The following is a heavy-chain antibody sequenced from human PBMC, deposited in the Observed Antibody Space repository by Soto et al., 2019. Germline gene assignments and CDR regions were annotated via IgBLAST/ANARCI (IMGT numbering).Heavy chain of an antibody. J-gene: IGHJ4*02. Sequence: PSETLSLTCTVSGGSISSYYWSWIRQPPGKGLEWIGYIYYSGSTNYNPSLKSRVTISVDTSKNQFSLNLSSVTAADTAVYYCARRGLVGATTFDYWGQGTLVTVSS. CDR2: IYYSGST. CDR3: ARRGLVGATTFDY. CDR1: GGSISSYY. V-gene: IGHV4-59*08. D-gene: IGHD1-26*01.